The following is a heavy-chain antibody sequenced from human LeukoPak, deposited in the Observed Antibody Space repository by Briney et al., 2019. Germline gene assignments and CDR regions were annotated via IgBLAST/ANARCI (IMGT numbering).Heavy chain of an antibody. CDR3: ARDQGSGINYYYYMDV. Sequence: GGSLRLSCADSGFTFSSYWMSWVRQAPGKGLEWVANIKQDGSEKYYVDSVKGRFTISRDNAKNSLYLQMNSLRAEDTAVYYCARDQGSGINYYYYMDVWGKGTTVAVSS. J-gene: IGHJ6*03. CDR1: GFTFSSYW. V-gene: IGHV3-7*01. CDR2: IKQDGSEK. D-gene: IGHD3-10*01.